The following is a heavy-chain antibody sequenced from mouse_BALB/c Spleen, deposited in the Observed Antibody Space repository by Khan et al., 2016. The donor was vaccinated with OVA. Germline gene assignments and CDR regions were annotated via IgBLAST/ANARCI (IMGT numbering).Heavy chain of an antibody. J-gene: IGHJ1*01. CDR3: ARIASYWYSDV. Sequence: VQLQESGPELKKPGETVKISCKASGYTFTNYGMNWVKQAPGKGLKWMGWINTYTGEPTYADDFKGRFVFSLETSASTAYLQISNLKNEDMTTYFCARIASYWYSDVWGAGTTVTGSS. CDR2: INTYTGEP. CDR1: GYTFTNYG. V-gene: IGHV9-1*02.